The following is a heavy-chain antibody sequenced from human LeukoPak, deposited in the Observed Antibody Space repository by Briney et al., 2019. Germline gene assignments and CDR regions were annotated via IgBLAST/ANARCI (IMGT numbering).Heavy chain of an antibody. Sequence: GGSLRLSCAVSGFTFSNAWMNWVRQAPGKGLECVGRIKSISDGETTDYAAPVKGRFTISRDNSKNTLYLQMNSLRAGDTAVYYCAKDRCSSTSCYYHYWGQGTLVTVSS. J-gene: IGHJ4*02. CDR1: GFTFSNAW. D-gene: IGHD2-2*01. CDR3: AKDRCSSTSCYYHY. CDR2: IKSISDGETT. V-gene: IGHV3-15*01.